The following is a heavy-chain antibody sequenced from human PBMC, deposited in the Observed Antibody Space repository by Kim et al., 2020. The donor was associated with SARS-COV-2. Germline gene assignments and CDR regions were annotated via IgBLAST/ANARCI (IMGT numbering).Heavy chain of an antibody. CDR2: IDPSDSYT. D-gene: IGHD3-22*01. J-gene: IGHJ4*02. CDR1: GYSFTSYW. V-gene: IGHV5-10-1*01. Sequence: GESLKISCKGSGYSFTSYWISWVRQMPGKGLEWMGRIDPSDSYTNYSPSFQGHVTISADKSISTAYLQWSSLKASDTAMYYCARLTPSKYYYDSSGYIDYWGQGTLVTVSS. CDR3: ARLTPSKYYYDSSGYIDY.